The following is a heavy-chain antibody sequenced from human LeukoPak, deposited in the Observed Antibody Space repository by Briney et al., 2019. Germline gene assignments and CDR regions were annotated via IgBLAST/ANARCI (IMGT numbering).Heavy chain of an antibody. CDR1: GFTFSSYA. CDR3: ARDGGSGSGSYSSYFDY. V-gene: IGHV3-30-3*01. Sequence: GGSLRLSCAASGFTFSSYAMHWVRQAPGKGLEWVAVISYDGSNKYYADSVKGRFTISRDNSKNTLYLQMNSLRAEDTAVYYCARDGGSGSGSYSSYFDYWGQGTLVTVSS. J-gene: IGHJ4*02. CDR2: ISYDGSNK. D-gene: IGHD3-10*01.